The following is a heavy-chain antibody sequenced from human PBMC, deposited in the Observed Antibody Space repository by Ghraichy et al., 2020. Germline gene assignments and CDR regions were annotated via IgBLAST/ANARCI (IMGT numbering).Heavy chain of an antibody. Sequence: SETLSLTCTVSGGSISSSSYYWGWIRQPPGKGLEWIGSIYYSGSTYYNPSLKSRVTISVDTSKNQFSLKLSSVTAADTAVYYCARQVRQLVQDYWGQGTLVTVSS. D-gene: IGHD6-6*01. CDR3: ARQVRQLVQDY. CDR1: GGSISSSSYY. V-gene: IGHV4-39*01. CDR2: IYYSGST. J-gene: IGHJ4*02.